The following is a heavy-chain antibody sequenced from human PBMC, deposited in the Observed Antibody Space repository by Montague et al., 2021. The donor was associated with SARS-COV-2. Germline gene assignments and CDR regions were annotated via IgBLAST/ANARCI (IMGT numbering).Heavy chain of an antibody. V-gene: IGHV4-59*01. CDR1: GASLTYFY. CDR3: VRGATRTFDY. Sequence: SETLSLTCTVYGASLTYFYWSWIRQSPGKGLEWIGNIFYRGTTNYNPSLKSRVTISVDTSKNQFSLNLTSVTAADTAVYYCVRGATRTFDYWGQGTLVTVAS. D-gene: IGHD2-2*01. CDR2: IFYRGTT. J-gene: IGHJ4*02.